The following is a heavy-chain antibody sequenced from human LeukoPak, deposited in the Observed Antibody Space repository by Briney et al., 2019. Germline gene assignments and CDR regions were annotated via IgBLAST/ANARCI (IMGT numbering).Heavy chain of an antibody. CDR1: GFTFSSYG. CDR2: IRHDGSNK. J-gene: IGHJ4*02. V-gene: IGHV3-30*02. D-gene: IGHD5-18*01. Sequence: PGGSLRLSCAASGFTFSSYGMHWVRQAPGKGLEWVAFIRHDGSNKYYADSMKGRFTISRDNSKNTLYLQMNSLRAEDTAVYYCAKDPNRGGLSNYGYEWSYWGQGTLVTVSS. CDR3: AKDPNRGGLSNYGYEWSY.